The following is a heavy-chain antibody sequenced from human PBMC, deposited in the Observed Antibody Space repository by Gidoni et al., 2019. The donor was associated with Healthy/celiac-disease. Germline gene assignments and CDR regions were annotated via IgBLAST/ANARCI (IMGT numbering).Heavy chain of an antibody. CDR1: GFTFSSYW. J-gene: IGHJ4*02. CDR3: ARDIGELLYQFGY. Sequence: VQLVDSGGGLVQPGGSLGLSCAASGFTFSSYWLHWVRQAPGKGLVWVSRINSDGSSTSYADSVKGRFTISRDNAKNTLYLQMNSLRAEDTAVYYCARDIGELLYQFGYWGQGTLVTVSS. V-gene: IGHV3-74*01. CDR2: INSDGSST. D-gene: IGHD3-10*01.